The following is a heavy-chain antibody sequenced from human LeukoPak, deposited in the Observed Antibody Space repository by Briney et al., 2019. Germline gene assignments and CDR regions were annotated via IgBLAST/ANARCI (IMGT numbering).Heavy chain of an antibody. CDR1: GLTFSSYA. CDR2: ISGSGGST. J-gene: IGHJ4*02. CDR3: ARDSAFSSYSY. V-gene: IGHV3-23*01. D-gene: IGHD2-15*01. Sequence: GGSLRLSCAASGLTFSSYAMSWVRQAPGKRLEWVSAISGSGGSTSYADSVKGRFTISRDNSKNTLYLQMNSLRAEDTAIYYCARDSAFSSYSYWGQGALVTVSS.